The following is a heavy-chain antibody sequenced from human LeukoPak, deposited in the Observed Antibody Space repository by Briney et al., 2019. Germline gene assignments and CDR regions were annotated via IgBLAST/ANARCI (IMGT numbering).Heavy chain of an antibody. CDR1: GFTFSDYY. CDR3: ARVGIALTSPFDY. Sequence: PGGSLRLSCLASGFTFSDYYMSWVRQAPGKALEWISYMSSRSYPTYYAESVKGRFTISRDNAKNTLYLQMHNLRADHTAVYFCARVGIALTSPFDYWGLGTLVADSS. D-gene: IGHD1-1*01. J-gene: IGHJ4*02. V-gene: IGHV3-11*01. CDR2: MSSRSYPT.